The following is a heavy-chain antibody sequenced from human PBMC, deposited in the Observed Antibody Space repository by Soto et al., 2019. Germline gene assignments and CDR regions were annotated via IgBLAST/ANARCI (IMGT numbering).Heavy chain of an antibody. CDR2: ISYSADKT. V-gene: IGHV3-23*01. D-gene: IGHD1-7*01. CDR1: GFTFSNYV. Sequence: EVQLLESGGGLEQPGGSLRLSCAASGFTFSNYVMNWVRQAPGKGLEWVSTISYSADKTFYADSVKGRFTISRDNSRDTLVLQMNSLRADDAAVYYCARRARTATTNWGAFDIWGQGTMVTVSS. CDR3: ARRARTATTNWGAFDI. J-gene: IGHJ3*02.